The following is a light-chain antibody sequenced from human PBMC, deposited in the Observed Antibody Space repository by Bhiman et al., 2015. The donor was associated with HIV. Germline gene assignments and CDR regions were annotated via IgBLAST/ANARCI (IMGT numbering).Light chain of an antibody. CDR2: DVS. Sequence: QSALTQPAFVSGSLGQSITISCTGTSSDIGSWNFVSWFQQYPGKAPKVMIFDVSNRPSGISNRFSGSKSGNTASLTISGLLAEDEADYYCSSYSRDRALLYVFGSGTKVTVL. J-gene: IGLJ1*01. CDR1: SSDIGSWNF. CDR3: SSYSRDRALLYV. V-gene: IGLV2-14*03.